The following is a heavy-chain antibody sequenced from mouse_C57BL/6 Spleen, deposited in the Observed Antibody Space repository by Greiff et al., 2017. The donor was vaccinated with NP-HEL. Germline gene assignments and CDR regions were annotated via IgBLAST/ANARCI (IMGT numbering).Heavy chain of an antibody. Sequence: EVKLVESGGDLVKPGGSLKLSCAASGFTFSSYGMSWVRQTPDKRLEWVATISSGGSYTYYPDSVKGRFTISRDNAKNTLYLQMRSLTSEDTAMYYYASDGEGYDYDGLHWYFDVWGTGTTVTVSS. CDR1: GFTFSSYG. J-gene: IGHJ1*03. D-gene: IGHD2-4*01. V-gene: IGHV5-6*01. CDR2: ISSGGSYT. CDR3: ASDGEGYDYDGLHWYFDV.